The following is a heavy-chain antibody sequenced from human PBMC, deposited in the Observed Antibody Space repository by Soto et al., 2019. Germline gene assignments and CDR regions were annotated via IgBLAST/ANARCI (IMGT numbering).Heavy chain of an antibody. CDR1: GFTFTSYG. CDR3: AKTVGATDPFDY. J-gene: IGHJ4*02. Sequence: GGSLRLSCAASGFTFTSYGMHWVRQAPGKGLEWVAVIWYDGTNQYYADSVKGRFTISRDNSNNTLYLQMNSLRVEDTAVYYCAKTVGATDPFDYWGQGTLVTVSS. V-gene: IGHV3-33*06. CDR2: IWYDGTNQ. D-gene: IGHD1-26*01.